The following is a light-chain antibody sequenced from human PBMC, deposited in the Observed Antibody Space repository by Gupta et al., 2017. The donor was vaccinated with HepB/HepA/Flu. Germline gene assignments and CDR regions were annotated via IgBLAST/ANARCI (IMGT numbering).Light chain of an antibody. V-gene: IGLV1-40*01. CDR2: GDT. CDR1: SSNIGAGYD. J-gene: IGLJ2*01. CDR3: QSDDSSLSVV. Sequence: QSVLTQLPSVSGAPGQRFTIPCTGSSSNIGAGYDVHWYQPLPGTVPKLLVYGDTNRPSGVPDRFSGSKSGTSASMAIAGLQAEDEADYYCQSDDSSLSVVFGGGTKLTVL.